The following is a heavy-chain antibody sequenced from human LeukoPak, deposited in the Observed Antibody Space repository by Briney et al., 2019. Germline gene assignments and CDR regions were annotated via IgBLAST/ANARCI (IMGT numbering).Heavy chain of an antibody. Sequence: PGGSLRLSCAASGFTFSSYAMSWVRQAPGKGLEWVSAISGSGGSTYYADSVKGRFTISRDNSKNTLYLQMNSLRAEDTAVYHCTKYPHWILWYFDYWGQGTLVTVSS. J-gene: IGHJ4*02. CDR1: GFTFSSYA. D-gene: IGHD2-2*01. CDR3: TKYPHWILWYFDY. CDR2: ISGSGGST. V-gene: IGHV3-23*01.